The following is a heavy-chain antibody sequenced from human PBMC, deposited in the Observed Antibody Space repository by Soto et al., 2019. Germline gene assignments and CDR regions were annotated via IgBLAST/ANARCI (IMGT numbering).Heavy chain of an antibody. Sequence: PSETLSLTCAGSGGTFSGYYWSWIRQPPGKGLEWIGEIDHSGSTNYNPSLKSRVTISVDTSKNQFSLKLSSVTAADTAVYYCARRRSIYYDGTDRWGQGTTVTVS. D-gene: IGHD2-21*01. CDR2: IDHSGST. J-gene: IGHJ6*02. V-gene: IGHV4-34*01. CDR3: ARRRSIYYDGTDR. CDR1: GGTFSGYY.